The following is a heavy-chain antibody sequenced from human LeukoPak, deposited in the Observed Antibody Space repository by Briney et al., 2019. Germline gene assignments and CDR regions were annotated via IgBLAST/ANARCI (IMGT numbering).Heavy chain of an antibody. D-gene: IGHD3-3*01. Sequence: SSETLSLTCSVSGGSISSGDYYWSWIRQPPGRGLEWIGYIYYSGSTYYNPSLKSRVTISVDTSKNQFSLKLSSVTATDTAVYYCARVHRGYDFWSGPGGHYFDYWGQGTLVTFSS. CDR2: IYYSGST. CDR1: GGSISSGDYY. J-gene: IGHJ4*02. V-gene: IGHV4-30-4*08. CDR3: ARVHRGYDFWSGPGGHYFDY.